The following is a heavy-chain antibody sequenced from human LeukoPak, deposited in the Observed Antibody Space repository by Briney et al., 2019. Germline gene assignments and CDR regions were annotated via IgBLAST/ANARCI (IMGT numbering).Heavy chain of an antibody. J-gene: IGHJ4*02. V-gene: IGHV4-39*07. CDR2: NSGST. CDR3: ARRYGSGSSGTFGY. D-gene: IGHD3-10*01. CDR1: GGSISSSSYY. Sequence: SETLSLTCTVSGGSISSSSYYWGWIRQPPGKGLEWIGSNSGSTNYNPSLKSRVTISVDTSKNQFSLKLSSVTAADTAVYYCARRYGSGSSGTFGYWGQGTLVTVSS.